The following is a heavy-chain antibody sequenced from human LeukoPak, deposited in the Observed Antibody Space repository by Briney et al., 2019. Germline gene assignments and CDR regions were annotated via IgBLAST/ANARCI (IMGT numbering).Heavy chain of an antibody. CDR2: ISGSGGST. J-gene: IGHJ4*02. D-gene: IGHD2-15*01. V-gene: IGHV3-23*01. Sequence: GGSLRLSCAASGFTFSSYAMSWVRQAPGKGLEWVSAISGSGGSTYYADSVKGRFTISRDNSKNTLYLQMNSLRAEDTAVYYCARVRGYCSGGSCYLVDYWGQGTLVTVSS. CDR3: ARVRGYCSGGSCYLVDY. CDR1: GFTFSSYA.